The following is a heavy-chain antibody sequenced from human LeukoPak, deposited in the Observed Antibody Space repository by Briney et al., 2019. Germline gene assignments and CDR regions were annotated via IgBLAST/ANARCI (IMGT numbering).Heavy chain of an antibody. V-gene: IGHV3-7*05. CDR3: ARVGSGSYHKLDF. J-gene: IGHJ4*02. Sequence: PGGSLRLSCAASGYTFGSFWMTWVRQSPGKGLEWVANIKQDGGEKYYADSVKGRFTISRDNARNSLYLQIDSLRAGDTAVYYCARVGSGSYHKLDFWGQGTLVTVSS. D-gene: IGHD1-26*01. CDR2: IKQDGGEK. CDR1: GYTFGSFW.